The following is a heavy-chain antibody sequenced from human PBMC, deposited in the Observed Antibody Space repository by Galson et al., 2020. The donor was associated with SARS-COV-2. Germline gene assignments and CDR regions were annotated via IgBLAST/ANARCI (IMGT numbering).Heavy chain of an antibody. D-gene: IGHD3-3*01. Sequence: LETLSLTCTVSGGSISSYYWSWIRQPPGKGLEWIGYIYYSGSTNYNPSLKSRVTISVDTSKNQFSLKLSSVTAADTAVYYCARDPGDFWSGNYYYYGMDVWGQGTTVTVSS. J-gene: IGHJ6*02. V-gene: IGHV4-59*13. CDR1: GGSISSYY. CDR3: ARDPGDFWSGNYYYYGMDV. CDR2: IYYSGST.